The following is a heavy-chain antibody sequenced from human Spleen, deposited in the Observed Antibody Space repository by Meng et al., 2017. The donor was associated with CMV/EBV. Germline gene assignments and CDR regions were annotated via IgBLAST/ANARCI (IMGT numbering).Heavy chain of an antibody. CDR1: GYTFNTYG. CDR3: AREDRHYYDSSGYSHAFDI. V-gene: IGHV1-18*01. D-gene: IGHD3-22*01. Sequence: ASVKVSCKASGYTFNTYGISWVRQAPGQGTEWMGWISGYNGNTNYAQKFQGRVTLTREISTTTAYMELRSLRSEDTAVYYCAREDRHYYDSSGYSHAFDIWGQGTMVTVSS. CDR2: ISGYNGNT. J-gene: IGHJ3*02.